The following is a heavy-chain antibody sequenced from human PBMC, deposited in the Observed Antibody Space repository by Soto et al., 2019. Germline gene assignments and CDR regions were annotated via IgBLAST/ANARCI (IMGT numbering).Heavy chain of an antibody. V-gene: IGHV4-61*08. CDR3: AREGNYDFWSGYYTKPNKGLNWFDP. CDR1: GGSVSSGDYY. J-gene: IGHJ5*02. CDR2: IYYSGST. Sequence: SETLSLTCTVSGGSVSSGDYYWSWIRQPPGKGLEWIGYIYYSGSTNYNPSLKSRVTISVDTSKNQFSLKLSSVTAADTAVYYCAREGNYDFWSGYYTKPNKGLNWFDPWGQGTLVTVS. D-gene: IGHD3-3*01.